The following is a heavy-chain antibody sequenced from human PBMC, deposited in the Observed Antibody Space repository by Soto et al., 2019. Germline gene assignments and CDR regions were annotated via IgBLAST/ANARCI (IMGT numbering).Heavy chain of an antibody. D-gene: IGHD3-16*02. CDR1: GFTFSSYA. V-gene: IGHV3-30-3*01. CDR3: ALVIGGPSP. CDR2: ISYDGSNK. Sequence: GGSLRLSCAASGFTFSSYAMHWVRQAPGKGLEWVAVISYDGSNKYYADSVKGRFTISRDNSKNKLYLQMNSLRAEDTAVYYCALVIGGPSPWGQGTLVTVSS. J-gene: IGHJ5*02.